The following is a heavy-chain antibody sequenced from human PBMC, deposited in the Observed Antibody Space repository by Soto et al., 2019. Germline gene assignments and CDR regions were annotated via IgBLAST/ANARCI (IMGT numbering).Heavy chain of an antibody. Sequence: EVQLLESGRGLVQPGGSMRLSCAASGFTFSSYAMSWVRQAPGKGLEWVSAISGSGGSTYYADSVKGRFTISRDNSKNTLYLQMNSLRAEDTAVYYCAKKSGGTRGPLDYWGQGTLVTVSS. D-gene: IGHD2-15*01. V-gene: IGHV3-23*01. CDR2: ISGSGGST. J-gene: IGHJ4*02. CDR3: AKKSGGTRGPLDY. CDR1: GFTFSSYA.